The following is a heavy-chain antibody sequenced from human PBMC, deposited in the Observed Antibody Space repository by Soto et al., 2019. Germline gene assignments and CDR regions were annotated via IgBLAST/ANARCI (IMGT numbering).Heavy chain of an antibody. CDR3: ASGWFGEFVYYFDY. Sequence: SVKVSCKASGGTFSSYAISWVRQAPGQGLEWMGGIIPIFGKANYAQKFQGRVKITADESTSTTFLVLRSLRAEDTAVYYCASGWFGEFVYYFDYWG. J-gene: IGHJ4*01. D-gene: IGHD3-10*01. CDR2: IIPIFGKA. CDR1: GGTFSSYA. V-gene: IGHV1-69*13.